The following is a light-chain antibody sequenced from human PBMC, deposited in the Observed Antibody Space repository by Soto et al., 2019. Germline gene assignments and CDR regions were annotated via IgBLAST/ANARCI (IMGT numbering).Light chain of an antibody. V-gene: IGLV2-18*01. CDR2: EVN. CDR1: SSDIGSYNR. J-gene: IGLJ1*01. CDR3: SLYTSISTYV. Sequence: QSALTQPPSVSGSPGQSVTISCPGISSDIGSYNRLSWYQQPPGTALKPMIYEVNNRPSGVPDRVSGSTSGNTASLTISGLQAEDEADYYCSLYTSISTYVFGTGTRSPS.